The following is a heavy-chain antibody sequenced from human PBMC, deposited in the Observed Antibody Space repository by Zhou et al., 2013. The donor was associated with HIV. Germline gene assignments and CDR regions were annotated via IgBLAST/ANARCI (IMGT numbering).Heavy chain of an antibody. CDR3: ARDRISSSSAGPWFDP. D-gene: IGHD6-6*01. V-gene: IGHV1-18*01. J-gene: IGHJ5*02. CDR1: GYTFTDYG. CDR2: INTYNGNT. Sequence: QVQLVQSGTEVKKPGASVKVSCKASGYTFTDYGICWVRQAPGQGLEWMGWINTYNGNTNSAQKLQGRVTMTTDTSTSTAYIELRSLRSDDTAVYYCARDRISSSSAGPWFDPWGQGTLVTVSS.